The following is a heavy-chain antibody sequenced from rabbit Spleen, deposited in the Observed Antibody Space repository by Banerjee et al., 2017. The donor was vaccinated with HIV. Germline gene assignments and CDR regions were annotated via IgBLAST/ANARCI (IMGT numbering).Heavy chain of an antibody. CDR3: ARGRGSNTGSSLTQLDL. Sequence: QEQLVESGGGLVQPEGSLTLTCTASGFSFSSGYCMYWVRQAPGKGLEWIACIYAGSSGNTYYASWAKGRFTISKTSSTTVTLQMTSLTAADTATYFCARGRGSNTGSSLTQLDLWGQGTLVTVS. CDR2: IYAGSSGNT. J-gene: IGHJ3*01. V-gene: IGHV1S45*01. D-gene: IGHD4-2*01. CDR1: GFSFSSGYC.